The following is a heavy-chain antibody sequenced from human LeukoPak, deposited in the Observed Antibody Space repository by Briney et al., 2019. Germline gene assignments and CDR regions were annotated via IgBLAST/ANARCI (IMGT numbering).Heavy chain of an antibody. CDR1: GYTSTSYG. D-gene: IGHD3-10*01. J-gene: IGHJ4*02. V-gene: IGHV1-18*01. CDR3: ARLGAPYGSGSYFGY. CDR2: ISAYNGNT. Sequence: ASVKVSCKASGYTSTSYGISWVRQAPGQGLEWMGWISAYNGNTNYAQKLQGRVTMTTDTSTSTAYMELRSLRSDDTAVYYCARLGAPYGSGSYFGYWGQGTLVTVSS.